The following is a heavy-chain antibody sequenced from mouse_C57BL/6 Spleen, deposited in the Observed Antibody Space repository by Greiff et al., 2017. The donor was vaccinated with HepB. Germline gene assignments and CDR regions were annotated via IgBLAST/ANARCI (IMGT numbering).Heavy chain of an antibody. V-gene: IGHV14-3*01. CDR1: GFNIKNTY. D-gene: IGHD2-3*01. J-gene: IGHJ1*03. Sequence: EVQLQQSVAELVRPGASVKLSCTASGFNIKNTYIHWVKQRPEQGLEWIGRIDPANGNTKYAPKFQGKATITADTSSNTAYLQLSSLTSEDTAIYYCASYDGYWYFDVWGTGTTVTVSS. CDR3: ASYDGYWYFDV. CDR2: IDPANGNT.